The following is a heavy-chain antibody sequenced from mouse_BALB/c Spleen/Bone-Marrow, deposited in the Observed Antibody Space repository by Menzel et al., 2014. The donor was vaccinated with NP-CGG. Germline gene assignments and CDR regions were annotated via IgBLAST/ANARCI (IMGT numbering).Heavy chain of an antibody. D-gene: IGHD2-1*01. CDR1: GFTFTDYY. CDR2: IRNKANGYTT. CDR3: ARDYGNYVRFAY. J-gene: IGHJ3*01. Sequence: VMLVESGGGLVQSGGSLRLSCATSGFTFTDYYMSWVRPPPGKALEWLGFIRNKANGYTTEYSASVKGRFTISRDNSQSILYLQMNTLRAEDSATYYCARDYGNYVRFAYWGQGTLVTVSA. V-gene: IGHV7-3*02.